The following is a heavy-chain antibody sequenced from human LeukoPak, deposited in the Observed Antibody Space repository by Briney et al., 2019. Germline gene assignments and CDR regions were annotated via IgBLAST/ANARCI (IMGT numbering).Heavy chain of an antibody. Sequence: GGSLRLSCAASGFTFSSYSMNWLPQAPGKGLEWVSSISSSSSYIYYADSVKGRFTISRDNAKNSLYLQMNSLRAEDTAVYYCASSPIDVYGENWFDPWGQGTLVTVSS. CDR1: GFTFSSYS. V-gene: IGHV3-21*01. CDR3: ASSPIDVYGENWFDP. D-gene: IGHD3-16*01. J-gene: IGHJ5*02. CDR2: ISSSSSYI.